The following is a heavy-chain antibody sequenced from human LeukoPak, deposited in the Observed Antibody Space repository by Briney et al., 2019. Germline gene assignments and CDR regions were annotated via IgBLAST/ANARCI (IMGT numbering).Heavy chain of an antibody. CDR1: GGSFSGYY. CDR3: ARAWGQYCSSTSCYLGPRFFNWFDP. V-gene: IGHV4-34*01. Sequence: SETLSLTCAVYGGSFSGYYWSWIRQPPGKGLEWIGEINHSGSTNYNPSLKSRVTISVDTSKNQFSLKLSSVTAADTAVYYCARAWGQYCSSTSCYLGPRFFNWFDPWGRGTLVTVSS. CDR2: INHSGST. J-gene: IGHJ5*02. D-gene: IGHD2-2*01.